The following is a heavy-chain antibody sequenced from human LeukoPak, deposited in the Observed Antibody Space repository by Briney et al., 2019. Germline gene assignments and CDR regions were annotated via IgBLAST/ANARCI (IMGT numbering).Heavy chain of an antibody. D-gene: IGHD2-21*02. CDR2: IYYSGST. CDR3: ARTWCGGDCYHDY. J-gene: IGHJ4*02. CDR1: GGSISSYD. Sequence: SETLSLTCTVSGGSISSYDWSWIRQPPGKGLEWIGYIYYSGSTNYNPSLKSRVTISVDTSKNQFSLKLSSVTAADTAVYYCARTWCGGDCYHDYWGQGTLVIVSS. V-gene: IGHV4-59*01.